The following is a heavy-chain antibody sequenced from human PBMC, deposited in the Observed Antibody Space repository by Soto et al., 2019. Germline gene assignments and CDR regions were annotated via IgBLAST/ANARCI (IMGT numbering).Heavy chain of an antibody. Sequence: PGGSLRLSCAASGFTFSSYSMNWVRQAPGKGLEWVSYIASSGGAIYYVDSVKGRFTISRDNAKNSLYLQMNSLRAEDTAVYYCAKVTPSVIVVVTAIPAGMDVWGQGTTVTVSS. CDR2: IASSGGAI. J-gene: IGHJ6*02. D-gene: IGHD2-21*02. CDR3: AKVTPSVIVVVTAIPAGMDV. V-gene: IGHV3-48*01. CDR1: GFTFSSYS.